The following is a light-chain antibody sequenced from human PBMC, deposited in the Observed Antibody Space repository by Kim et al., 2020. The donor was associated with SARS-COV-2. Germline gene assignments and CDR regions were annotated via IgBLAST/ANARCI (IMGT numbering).Light chain of an antibody. V-gene: IGLV3-1*01. CDR2: QDS. CDR1: KLGDKY. Sequence: VSPGQTASITCSGDKLGDKYACWYQQKPGQSPVLVIYQDSKRPSGIPERFSGSNSGNTATLTISGTQATDEADYYCQAWDSSTVVFGGGTQLTVL. J-gene: IGLJ2*01. CDR3: QAWDSSTVV.